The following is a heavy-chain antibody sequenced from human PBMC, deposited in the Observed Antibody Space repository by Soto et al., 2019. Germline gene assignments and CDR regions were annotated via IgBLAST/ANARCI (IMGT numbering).Heavy chain of an antibody. CDR1: GGSVSSGSYY. CDR3: ARSSRAWGLIDHFDY. V-gene: IGHV4-61*01. Sequence: SETLSLTCTVSGGSVSSGSYYWSWIRQPPGKGLEWIGYIYYTGSTNYNPSLKSRVTISVDTSKNQFPLNLSSVTAADTAVYYCARSSRAWGLIDHFDYRGQGTLVTVSS. CDR2: IYYTGST. J-gene: IGHJ4*02. D-gene: IGHD3-16*02.